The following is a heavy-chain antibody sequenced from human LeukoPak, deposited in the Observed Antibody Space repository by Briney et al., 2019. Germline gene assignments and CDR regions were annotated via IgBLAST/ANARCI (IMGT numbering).Heavy chain of an antibody. Sequence: SETLSLTCTVSGGSISRYYGSWIRQPPGKGLEWIGYLYHSGSTNYNPSLKSRVTISVDTSKNQFSLKLSSVTAADTAVYYCARDFYYYDSSGSLWYFDLWGRGTLVTVSS. V-gene: IGHV4-59*01. D-gene: IGHD3-22*01. CDR1: GGSISRYY. J-gene: IGHJ2*01. CDR3: ARDFYYYDSSGSLWYFDL. CDR2: LYHSGST.